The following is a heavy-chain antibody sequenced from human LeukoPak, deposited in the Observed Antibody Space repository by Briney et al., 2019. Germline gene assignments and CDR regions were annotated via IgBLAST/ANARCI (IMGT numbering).Heavy chain of an antibody. CDR2: ISADGNNI. J-gene: IGHJ4*02. Sequence: PGGSLRLSCAASKFTFSTYTLHWVRQAPGRGLEWVSTISADGNNIHQADSVKGRFSISRDNSGGTLYLEMNSLRAEDTAIYYCAKDAGPQQLVFFDSWGQGTLVAVSS. V-gene: IGHV3-23*01. D-gene: IGHD6-6*01. CDR3: AKDAGPQQLVFFDS. CDR1: KFTFSTYT.